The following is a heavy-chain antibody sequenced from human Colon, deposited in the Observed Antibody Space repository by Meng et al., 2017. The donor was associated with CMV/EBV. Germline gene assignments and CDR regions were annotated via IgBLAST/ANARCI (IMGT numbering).Heavy chain of an antibody. J-gene: IGHJ4*02. CDR3: ARERQGSRQTFDY. CDR2: ISSDGSIK. CDR1: GFTFNSYS. Sequence: QVESLESGGGVVQLWRSLGLSCAASGFTFNSYSIHWVRQAPGKGLEWVAVISSDGSIKYYTDSVKGRFTISRDNSKNTLYLQMNSLRTEDTSVYYCARERQGSRQTFDYWGQGTLVTVSS. V-gene: IGHV3-30-3*01.